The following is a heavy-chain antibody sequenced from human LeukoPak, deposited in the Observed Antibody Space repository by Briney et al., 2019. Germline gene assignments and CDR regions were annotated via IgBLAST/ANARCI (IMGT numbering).Heavy chain of an antibody. D-gene: IGHD2-2*01. CDR1: RGTFSSYA. CDR3: ARGPDCSSTSCYPPYYYGMDV. V-gene: IGHV1-69*13. CDR2: IIPIFGTA. J-gene: IGHJ6*04. Sequence: SVKVSCKASRGTFSSYAISWVGQAPGQGLEWMGGIIPIFGTANYAQKFQGRVTITADESTSTAYMELSSLRSEDTAVYYCARGPDCSSTSCYPPYYYGMDVWGKGTTVTVSS.